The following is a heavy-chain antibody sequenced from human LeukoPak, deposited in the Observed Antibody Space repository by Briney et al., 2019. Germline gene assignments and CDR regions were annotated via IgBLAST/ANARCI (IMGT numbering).Heavy chain of an antibody. CDR1: GYTLTVLS. CDR3: ATVPRSGHYYYYMDV. D-gene: IGHD6-25*01. V-gene: IGHV1-24*01. CDR2: FDPEDGET. Sequence: GASVKLSCKVSGYTLTVLSMHWGRLAPGTGKGWEGGFDPEDGETIYAQKFQGRVTMTEDTSTDTAYMELSSLRSEDTAVYYCATVPRSGHYYYYMDVWGKGTTVTVSS. J-gene: IGHJ6*03.